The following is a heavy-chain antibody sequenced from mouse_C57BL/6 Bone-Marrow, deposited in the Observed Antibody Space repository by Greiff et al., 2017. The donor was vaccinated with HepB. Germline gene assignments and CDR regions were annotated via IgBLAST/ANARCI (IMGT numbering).Heavy chain of an antibody. CDR2: INPNNGGT. CDR1: GYTFTDYN. Sequence: EVQVVESGPELVKPGASVKIPCKASGYTFTDYNMDWVKQSHGKSLEWIGDINPNNGGTIYNQKFKGKATLTVDKSSSTAYMELRSLTSEDTAVYYCARRYYYGSSYTGWYFDVWGTGTTVTVSS. CDR3: ARRYYYGSSYTGWYFDV. V-gene: IGHV1-18*01. J-gene: IGHJ1*03. D-gene: IGHD1-1*01.